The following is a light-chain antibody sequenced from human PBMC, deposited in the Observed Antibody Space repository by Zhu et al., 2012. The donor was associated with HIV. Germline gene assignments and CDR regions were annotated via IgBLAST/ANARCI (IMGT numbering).Light chain of an antibody. CDR2: RTS. J-gene: IGKJ2*01. CDR3: HQYGGSPFT. CDR1: QSVPKNY. Sequence: EIVLTQSPGTLSLSSGESATLSCRASQSVPKNYLAWYQQAPGQAPRLLIYRTSDRAAGIPDRFSGSGSGTDFTLTITRLEPEDFAVYFCHQYGGSPFTFGQGTNLDIK. V-gene: IGKV3-20*01.